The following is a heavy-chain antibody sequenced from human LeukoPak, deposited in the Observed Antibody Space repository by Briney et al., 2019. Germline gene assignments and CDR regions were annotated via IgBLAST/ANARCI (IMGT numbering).Heavy chain of an antibody. CDR3: ARVVESGRYYDILTGYPSRFDY. CDR1: GYTFTSYG. J-gene: IGHJ4*02. V-gene: IGHV1-18*01. D-gene: IGHD3-9*01. CDR2: ISAYNGNT. Sequence: ASVKVSCKASGYTFTSYGISWVRQAPGQGLEWMGWISAYNGNTNYAQKLQGRVTMTTDTSTSTAYMELRSLRSDDTAVYYCARVVESGRYYDILTGYPSRFDYWGQGTLVTVSS.